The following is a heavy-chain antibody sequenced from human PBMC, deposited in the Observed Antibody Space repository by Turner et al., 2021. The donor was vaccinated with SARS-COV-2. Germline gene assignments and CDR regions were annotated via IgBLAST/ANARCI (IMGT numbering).Heavy chain of an antibody. J-gene: IGHJ6*02. CDR3: AKDQTVATLDYYYSMDV. CDR2: ISGSGGTT. CDR1: GFTFGRYA. D-gene: IGHD4-17*01. Sequence: EVQLLESGGGLVQPGGSLRLSCVASGFTFGRYAMSWVRQAPGKGLEWVSAISGSGGTTYYADSVKGQFTISRDNSKNTLYLQMNSLRAEDTALYYCAKDQTVATLDYYYSMDVWGQGTTVTVSS. V-gene: IGHV3-23*01.